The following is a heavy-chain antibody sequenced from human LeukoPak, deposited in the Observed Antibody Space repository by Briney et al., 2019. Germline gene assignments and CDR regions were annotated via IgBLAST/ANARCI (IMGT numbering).Heavy chain of an antibody. CDR1: GFTFSDYY. Sequence: GGSLKLSCAASGFTFSDYYMSWIRQAPGKGLEWVSAISASGGSTYYADSVKGRFTISRDNSKNTLYLQMNSLRAEDTAVYYCAKLPPVVPAAPWFDPWGQGTLVTVSS. CDR2: ISASGGST. J-gene: IGHJ5*02. CDR3: AKLPPVVPAAPWFDP. D-gene: IGHD2-2*01. V-gene: IGHV3-23*01.